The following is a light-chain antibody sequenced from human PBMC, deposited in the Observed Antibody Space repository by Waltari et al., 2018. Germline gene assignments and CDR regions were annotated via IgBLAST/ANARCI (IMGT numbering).Light chain of an antibody. CDR1: GSAIADSDF. CDR3: TSQALDGVVL. V-gene: IGLV2-14*03. CDR2: AVT. J-gene: IGLJ3*02. Sequence: QSALTQPASVSGSPGQSITISCTGIGSAIADSDFVSWYQPQPGKAPRVIIYAVTNRPSGISHRYSASKSAHTASLTISGLQPEDEGDYYCTSQALDGVVLFGGGTQVTV.